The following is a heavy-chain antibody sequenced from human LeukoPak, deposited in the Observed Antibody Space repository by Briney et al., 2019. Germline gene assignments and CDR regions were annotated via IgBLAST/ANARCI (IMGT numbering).Heavy chain of an antibody. V-gene: IGHV4-31*03. Sequence: SQTLSLTCTVSGGSISSGGYYWSWIRQHPGKGLEWIGYIYYSGSTYYNPSLKSRVTISVDTSKNQFSLKLSSVTAADTAVYYCAREGYYYDSSSYPMGYFDYWGQGTLVTVSS. CDR3: AREGYYYDSSSYPMGYFDY. D-gene: IGHD3-22*01. CDR1: GGSISSGGYY. CDR2: IYYSGST. J-gene: IGHJ4*02.